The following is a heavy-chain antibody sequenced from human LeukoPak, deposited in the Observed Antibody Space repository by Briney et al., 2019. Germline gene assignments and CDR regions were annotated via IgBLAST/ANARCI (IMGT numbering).Heavy chain of an antibody. CDR2: IYTSGST. D-gene: IGHD5-12*01. V-gene: IGHV4-39*07. Sequence: SETLSLTCTVSGGSISSSSYYWGWIRQPPGKGLEWIGRIYTSGSTNYNPSLKSRVTMSVDTSKNQFSLKLSSVTAADTAVYYCASTLIVATSLYYYYGMDVWGQGTTVTVSS. CDR1: GGSISSSSYY. J-gene: IGHJ6*02. CDR3: ASTLIVATSLYYYYGMDV.